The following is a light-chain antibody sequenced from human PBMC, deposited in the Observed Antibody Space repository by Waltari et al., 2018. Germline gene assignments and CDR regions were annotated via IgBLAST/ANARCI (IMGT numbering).Light chain of an antibody. Sequence: EIVMTQSPATLSVSPWERATLSCRASRSVSSNLAWYQQKPGQAPRLLIYGASTRATGIPARFSGSGSGTEFTLTISSLQSEDFAVYYCQQYNNWPRGTFGQGTKLEIK. CDR3: QQYNNWPRGT. J-gene: IGKJ2*01. CDR2: GAS. CDR1: RSVSSN. V-gene: IGKV3-15*01.